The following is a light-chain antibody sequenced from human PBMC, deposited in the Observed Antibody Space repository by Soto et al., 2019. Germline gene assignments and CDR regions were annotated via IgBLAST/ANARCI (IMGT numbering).Light chain of an antibody. J-gene: IGKJ1*01. Sequence: DIVMTQSPDSLAVSLGERATINCKSSQSVLYSSNNKNYLAWYQQKTGQPPKLLIYWASTRESGVPDRFRGSGSGTDFTLTVSSLPAEDVAVYLFQQYKSTWWTFGQGAKVEIK. CDR2: WAS. CDR3: QQYKSTWWT. V-gene: IGKV4-1*01. CDR1: QSVLYSSNNKNY.